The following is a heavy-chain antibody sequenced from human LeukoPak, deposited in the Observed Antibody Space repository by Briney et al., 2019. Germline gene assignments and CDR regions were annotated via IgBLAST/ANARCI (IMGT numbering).Heavy chain of an antibody. D-gene: IGHD4-11*01. J-gene: IGHJ5*01. CDR3: ARVAGIVGSTGWFDS. V-gene: IGHV1-46*01. Sequence: ASVKVSCKASGYTFTSYYMHWVRQAPGQGLEWIGIINPSGGSTSYAQKFQGRVTMTRDTSTSTVYMELSSLRSEATAVYYCARVAGIVGSTGWFDSWGQGPLVTVSS. CDR1: GYTFTSYY. CDR2: INPSGGST.